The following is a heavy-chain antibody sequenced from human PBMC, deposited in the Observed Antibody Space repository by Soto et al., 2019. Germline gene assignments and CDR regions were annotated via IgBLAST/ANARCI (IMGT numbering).Heavy chain of an antibody. CDR2: IWNDGSKT. V-gene: IGHV3-33*01. CDR3: ARDDKGWFDP. J-gene: IGHJ5*02. Sequence: QVQLVESGGGVVQPGTSLRLSCAASGFAFSSYGMHWVRQGPGKGLEWVAVIWNDGSKTYYADSVKGRFTISRESSKNAGCLQMTSLRVDDTAVYYCARDDKGWFDPWGQGTLVTVS. CDR1: GFAFSSYG.